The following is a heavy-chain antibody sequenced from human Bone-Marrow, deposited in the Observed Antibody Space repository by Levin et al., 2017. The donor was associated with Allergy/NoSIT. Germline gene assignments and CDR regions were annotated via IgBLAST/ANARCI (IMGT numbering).Heavy chain of an antibody. V-gene: IGHV4-30-4*01. Sequence: SETLSLTCTVSGGSISSGDYYWSWIRQPPGKGLEWIGYIYYSGSTYYNPSLKSRVTISVDTSKNQFSLKLSSVTAADTAVYYCASTSCGRRCHFDYWGQGTLVTVSS. CDR1: GGSISSGDYY. CDR2: IYYSGST. J-gene: IGHJ4*02. D-gene: IGHD2-2*01. CDR3: ASTSCGRRCHFDY.